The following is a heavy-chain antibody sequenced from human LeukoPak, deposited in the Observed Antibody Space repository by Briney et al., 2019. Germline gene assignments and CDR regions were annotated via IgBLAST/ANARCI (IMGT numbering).Heavy chain of an antibody. J-gene: IGHJ4*02. Sequence: PSETLSLTCTVSGGSISSSTYYWGWIRQPPGKGLEWIGSISYGGNTYYNSSLKDRVTISVDTSKNQFSLKLNSVTAANTAVYYCARPLVPAATTGFDYWGQGTLVTVSS. V-gene: IGHV4-39*01. CDR2: ISYGGNT. D-gene: IGHD2-2*01. CDR1: GGSISSSTYY. CDR3: ARPLVPAATTGFDY.